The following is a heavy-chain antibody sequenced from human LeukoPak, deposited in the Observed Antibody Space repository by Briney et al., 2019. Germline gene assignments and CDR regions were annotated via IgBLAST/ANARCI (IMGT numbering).Heavy chain of an antibody. V-gene: IGHV3-74*03. CDR1: GFTFSTYW. CDR2: ISTDGSET. CDR3: ARESSGGFEN. D-gene: IGHD3-3*01. J-gene: IGHJ4*02. Sequence: GGSLRLSCAASGFTFSTYWMHWVRQAPGKGLVWVSGISTDGSETKYADSVKGRFTVTRDNSKNTVYLQMNSLTAEDTAVYYCARESSGGFENWAQGTLVTVSS.